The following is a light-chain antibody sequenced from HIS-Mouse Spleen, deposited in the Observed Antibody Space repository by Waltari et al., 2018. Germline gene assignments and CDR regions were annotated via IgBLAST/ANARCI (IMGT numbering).Light chain of an antibody. CDR3: YSTDSSGNHRV. CDR2: EDS. J-gene: IGLJ2*01. CDR1: ALPQNY. V-gene: IGLV3-10*01. Sequence: SYELTQPPSVSVSPGQTARTTCPGDALPQNYAYWYQQKSGQAPVLVIYEDSKRPSGIPERFSGSSSGTMATLTISGAQVEDEADYYCYSTDSSGNHRVFGGGTKLTVL.